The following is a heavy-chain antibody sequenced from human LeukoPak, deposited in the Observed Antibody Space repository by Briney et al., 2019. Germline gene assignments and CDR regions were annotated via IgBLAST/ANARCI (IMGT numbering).Heavy chain of an antibody. CDR2: VDPEDGET. V-gene: IGHV1-69-2*01. D-gene: IGHD3-22*01. CDR1: GYTFTDYY. CDR3: AILGYDSSGYPADY. Sequence: GASVKVSCKASGYTFTDYYMHWVQQAPGKGLEWMGRVDPEDGETIYAEKFQGRVTITADTSTDTAYMELSSLRSEDTAVYYCAILGYDSSGYPADYWGQGTLVTVSS. J-gene: IGHJ4*02.